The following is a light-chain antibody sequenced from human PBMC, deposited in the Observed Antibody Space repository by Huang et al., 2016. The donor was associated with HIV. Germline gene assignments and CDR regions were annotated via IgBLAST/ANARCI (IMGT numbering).Light chain of an antibody. CDR3: QQSHTTTWT. CDR1: QTSSTY. V-gene: IGKV1-39*01. J-gene: IGKJ1*01. CDR2: AVS. Sequence: DIQMTQSPSSLSASVGDRVTITCRTSQTSSTYLNWYQQKPGKAPQLLIYAVSRLQSGVPARFSGSGSGTDFTLTITSLQPEDFATYYCQQSHTTTWTFGQGTKVEIK.